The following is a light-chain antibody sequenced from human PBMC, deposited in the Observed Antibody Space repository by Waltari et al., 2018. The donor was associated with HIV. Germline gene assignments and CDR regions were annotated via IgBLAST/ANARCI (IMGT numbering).Light chain of an antibody. CDR1: ESISPW. CDR2: EAS. CDR3: QQYNSFPIT. Sequence: IKMTKTTTALSASVADTITITCRAKESISPWLTGFQHTPVLAGFRQRPGMGPQRLIYEASTLHYGVPLNFIGGGSGTEFFLTISNLQPDDFATYYCQQYNSFPITFGQGTKVEI. V-gene: IGKV1-5*01. J-gene: IGKJ2*01.